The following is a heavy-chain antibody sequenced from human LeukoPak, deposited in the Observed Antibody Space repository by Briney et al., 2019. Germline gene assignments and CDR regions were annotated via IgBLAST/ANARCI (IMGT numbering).Heavy chain of an antibody. CDR1: GFALEHYA. J-gene: IGHJ5*02. V-gene: IGHV3-23*01. CDR2: INDRGDDT. CDR3: AKDRAPYYDFWSGYH. D-gene: IGHD3-3*01. Sequence: GGSLRLSCAASGFALEHYAMTWIRQAPGKGLEWVSGINDRGDDTFYADSVKGRFTISRDNSKNTLYLQMNSLRAEDTAVYYCAKDRAPYYDFWSGYHWGQGTLVTVSS.